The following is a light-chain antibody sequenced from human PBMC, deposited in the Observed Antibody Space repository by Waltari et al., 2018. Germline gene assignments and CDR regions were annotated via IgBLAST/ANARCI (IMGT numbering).Light chain of an antibody. CDR2: STN. CDR1: SGSASTTYY. CDR3: VLYMGGGIL. Sequence: QTVVTQEPSFSVSPGGTVTLTCGFRSGSASTTYYPSWYQQTPGQAPRPLIYSTNTRSSGVPDRISGSILGNKAALTITGAQADDESDYYCVLYMGGGILFGGGTKLTVL. J-gene: IGLJ3*02. V-gene: IGLV8-61*01.